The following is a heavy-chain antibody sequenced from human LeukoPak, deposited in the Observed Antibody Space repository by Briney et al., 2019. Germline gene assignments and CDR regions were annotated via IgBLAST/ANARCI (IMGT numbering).Heavy chain of an antibody. CDR3: ARLSVPATAIDY. CDR1: GYTFIGYY. CDR2: INPNSGGT. V-gene: IGHV1-2*06. D-gene: IGHD2-2*01. Sequence: GASVKVSCKTSGYTFIGYYMHWVRQAPGQGLEWMGRINPNSGGTNYAQKFQGRVIMTKDTSISTAYMELLRSDDTAVYYCARLSVPATAIDYWGQGTLVTVSS. J-gene: IGHJ4*02.